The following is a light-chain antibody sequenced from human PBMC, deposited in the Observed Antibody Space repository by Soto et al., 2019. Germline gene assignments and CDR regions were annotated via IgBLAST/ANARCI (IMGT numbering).Light chain of an antibody. CDR2: STN. V-gene: IGLV8-61*01. CDR1: SGSVSTSYY. J-gene: IGLJ2*01. Sequence: QAVVPQEPSFSVSPGGTVTLTCGLSSGSVSTSYYPSWYQQTPGQAPRTLTYSTNTRSSGVPDRFSGSILGNKAALTITGAQADDESDYYCVLYMGSCIWGFGGGTKLTVL. CDR3: VLYMGSCIWG.